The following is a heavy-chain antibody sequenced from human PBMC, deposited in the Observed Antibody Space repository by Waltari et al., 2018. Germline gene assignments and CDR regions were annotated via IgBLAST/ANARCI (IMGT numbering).Heavy chain of an antibody. CDR1: RGLITQGD. CDR2: FYASGDT. V-gene: IGHV4-4*09. J-gene: IGHJ4*02. D-gene: IGHD3-10*01. Sequence: QVELRESGPGLVKPSETLSLSCSLVRGLITQGDWSWVRKTPGRGLEWLGFFYASGDTRFNPSLGGRATISFDTAKNQYSLHLTSVTAADTGVYYCARGGSPSLDYWGPG. CDR3: ARGGSPSLDY.